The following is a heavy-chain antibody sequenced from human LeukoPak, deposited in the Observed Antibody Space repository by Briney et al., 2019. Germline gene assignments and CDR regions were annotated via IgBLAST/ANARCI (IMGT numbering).Heavy chain of an antibody. CDR1: GFTFSRYR. CDR3: ARGLDYYYYAMDV. J-gene: IGHJ6*02. V-gene: IGHV3-48*02. CDR2: ISSTSSSI. Sequence: GGSLRLSCAASGFTFSRYRMNWGRQAPGKGLVWVSNISSTSSSIYYADSVKGRFTISRDNAKNSLYLQMNSLRDEDTAVYYCARGLDYYYYAMDVWGQGTTVTVSS.